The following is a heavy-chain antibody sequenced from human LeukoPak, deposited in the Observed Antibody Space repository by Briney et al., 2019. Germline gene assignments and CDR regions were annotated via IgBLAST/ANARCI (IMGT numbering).Heavy chain of an antibody. V-gene: IGHV1-69*13. CDR1: GGPFSGHG. Sequence: SVKVSCKVSGGPFSGHGISWVRQAPGEGLEWMGGITAIYETTNYAERFQGRVTMTADESTSTFYMELSSLRSEDTAVYYCARGLHSSCYGYGMDFWGQGTTVTVSS. CDR3: ARGLHSSCYGYGMDF. CDR2: ITAIYETT. J-gene: IGHJ6*02. D-gene: IGHD2-2*01.